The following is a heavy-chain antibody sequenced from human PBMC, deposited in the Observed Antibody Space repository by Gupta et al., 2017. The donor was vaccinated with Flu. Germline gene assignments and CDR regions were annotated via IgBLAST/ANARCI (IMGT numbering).Heavy chain of an antibody. J-gene: IGHJ4*02. V-gene: IGHV4-39*01. CDR2: VYFNGNT. CDR1: SISSSSPQ. D-gene: IGHD6-6*01. CDR3: ARLIGSSTIDY. Sequence: SISSSSPQWAWIRQPPGKGLEWIGSVYFNGNTYYNPSLKSRVTMSVDTSENQYSLSLHSVSAADTAVYYCARLIGSSTIDYWGQGTLVTVSS.